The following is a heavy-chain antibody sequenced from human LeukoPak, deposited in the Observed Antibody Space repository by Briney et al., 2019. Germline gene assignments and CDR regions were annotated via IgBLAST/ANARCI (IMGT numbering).Heavy chain of an antibody. CDR2: ISWNSGST. CDR1: GFTFDDYA. CDR3: AKDGGSGSTNCYYYGMDV. V-gene: IGHV3-9*01. J-gene: IGHJ6*02. Sequence: GRSLRLSCAASGFTFDDYAMHWVQQAPGKGLEWVSGISWNSGSTAYADSVRGRFTISRDNAKNSLYLQMNSLRAEDTALYYCAKDGGSGSTNCYYYGMDVWGQGTTVTVSS. D-gene: IGHD3-10*01.